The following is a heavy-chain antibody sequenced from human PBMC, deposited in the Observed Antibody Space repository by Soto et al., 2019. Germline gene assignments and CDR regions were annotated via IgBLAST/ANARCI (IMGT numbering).Heavy chain of an antibody. CDR2: ISGSGGST. J-gene: IGHJ6*02. CDR1: GFTFSSYA. D-gene: IGHD6-13*01. V-gene: IGHV3-23*01. CDR3: ARDRLSSSWGPNYYYYGMDV. Sequence: PGGSLRLACAASGFTFSSYAMSWVRQAPGKGLEWVSAISGSGGSTYYADSVKGRFTISRDNSKNTLYLQMNSLRAEDTAVYYCARDRLSSSWGPNYYYYGMDVWGQGTTVTVS.